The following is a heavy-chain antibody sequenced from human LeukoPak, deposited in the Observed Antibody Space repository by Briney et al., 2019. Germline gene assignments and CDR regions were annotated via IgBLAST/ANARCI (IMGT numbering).Heavy chain of an antibody. V-gene: IGHV4-59*11. J-gene: IGHJ4*02. Sequence: ASEALSLTCTVSGGSISPHFWSWIRQPPGKGLEWIGYNNDSGNSKYNPSPTSRVAILVDTSKNQFSLKVSSVTAADTAIYYCTRYGSSSLRNSFHYWGQGILVTVSS. CDR1: GGSISPHF. D-gene: IGHD3-10*01. CDR2: NNDSGNS. CDR3: TRYGSSSLRNSFHY.